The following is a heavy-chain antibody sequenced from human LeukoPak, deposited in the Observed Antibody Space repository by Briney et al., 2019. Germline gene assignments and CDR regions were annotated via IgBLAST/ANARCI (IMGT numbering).Heavy chain of an antibody. CDR1: GFTFSSFA. J-gene: IGHJ4*02. V-gene: IGHV3-23*01. CDR3: AKVAIFGVVITYFDY. CDR2: ISGSGGST. D-gene: IGHD3-3*01. Sequence: GGSLRLSCAASGFTFSSFAMNWVRQAPGKGLECVSAISGSGGSTYYADSVKGRFTISRDNSKNTLFLQMNSLRAEDTAVYYCAKVAIFGVVITYFDYWGQGTLVTVSS.